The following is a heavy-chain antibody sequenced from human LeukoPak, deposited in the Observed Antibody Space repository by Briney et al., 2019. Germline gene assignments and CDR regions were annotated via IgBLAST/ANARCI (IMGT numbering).Heavy chain of an antibody. V-gene: IGHV4-59*01. J-gene: IGHJ1*01. Sequence: SETLSLTCTVSGGSISSYYWSWIRQPPGKGLEWIGYIYYSGSTNYNPSLKSRVTISVDTSKNQFSLKLSSVTAADTAVYYCARDRGYGDFQHWGQGTLVTVSS. CDR3: ARDRGYGDFQH. CDR2: IYYSGST. CDR1: GGSISSYY. D-gene: IGHD3-16*01.